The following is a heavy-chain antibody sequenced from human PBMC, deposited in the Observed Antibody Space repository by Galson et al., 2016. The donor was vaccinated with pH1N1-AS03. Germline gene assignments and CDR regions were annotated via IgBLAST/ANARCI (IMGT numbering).Heavy chain of an antibody. Sequence: SVKVSCKASGYTFTSYGITWVRQAPGQGLEWMGWINTDSGVTNYAQKFEAWVTLTRDTSVSTAYMELYRLKSDDTAVYYCARDPRGPCSSATCATSYYFGMDVWGQGTTVIVSS. V-gene: IGHV1-2*04. CDR3: ARDPRGPCSSATCATSYYFGMDV. CDR1: GYTFTSYG. D-gene: IGHD2-2*01. CDR2: INTDSGVT. J-gene: IGHJ6*02.